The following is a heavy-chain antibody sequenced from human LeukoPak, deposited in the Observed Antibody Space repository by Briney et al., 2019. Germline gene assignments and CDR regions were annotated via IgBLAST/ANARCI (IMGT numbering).Heavy chain of an antibody. CDR1: GFTFSSSW. Sequence: GGSLRLSCTTSGFTFSSSWMSWVRQAPGKGLEWVSSISSSSSYIYYADSVKGRFTISRDNAKNSLYLQMNSLRAEDTAVYYCARAIDSSSAAYYYYYYMDVWGKGTTVTVSS. D-gene: IGHD6-13*01. J-gene: IGHJ6*03. V-gene: IGHV3-21*01. CDR2: ISSSSSYI. CDR3: ARAIDSSSAAYYYYYYMDV.